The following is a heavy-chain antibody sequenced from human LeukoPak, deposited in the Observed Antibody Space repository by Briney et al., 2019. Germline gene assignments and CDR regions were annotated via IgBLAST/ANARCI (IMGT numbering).Heavy chain of an antibody. CDR1: GYSISSNYY. Sequence: SETLSLTCIVSGYSISSNYYWGWIRQPPGKGLEWIGSIYHSGSTFYNPSLKSRLTISVDTSKNQFFLKLSSVTAADTAVYYCVKSGSYYEAFDYWGQGTLVPVSS. CDR2: IYHSGST. J-gene: IGHJ4*02. CDR3: VKSGSYYEAFDY. D-gene: IGHD1-26*01. V-gene: IGHV4-38-2*02.